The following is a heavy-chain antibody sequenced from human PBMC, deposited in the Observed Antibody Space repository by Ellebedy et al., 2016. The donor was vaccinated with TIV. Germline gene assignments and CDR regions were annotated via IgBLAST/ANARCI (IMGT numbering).Heavy chain of an antibody. CDR3: ARGGPTVITRAEYFQH. V-gene: IGHV3-7*01. Sequence: GGSLRLSXAASGFTFSNYWMSWVRQAPGKGLEWVANINTDGYKTYYVDSVKGRFTFSRDNAKNSLFLQMTSLRVEDTAVYYCARGGPTVITRAEYFQHWGQGTLVTVSS. CDR1: GFTFSNYW. J-gene: IGHJ1*01. D-gene: IGHD4-23*01. CDR2: INTDGYKT.